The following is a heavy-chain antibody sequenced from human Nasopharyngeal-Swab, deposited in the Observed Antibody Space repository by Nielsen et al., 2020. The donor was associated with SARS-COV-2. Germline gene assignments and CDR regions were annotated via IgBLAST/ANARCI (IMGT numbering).Heavy chain of an antibody. CDR2: IDGDGSAR. CDR1: GFTFSSFW. Sequence: GGSLRLSCVGTGFTFSSFWMNWVRQSPGKGLEWVANIDGDGSARYYVDSVRGRFTVSRENPKKSLYLQMNNLRVEDTALYYCARDGPKIQLWLPQMCHDYWGQGTLVTVSS. V-gene: IGHV3-7*01. D-gene: IGHD5-18*01. J-gene: IGHJ4*02. CDR3: ARDGPKIQLWLPQMCHDY.